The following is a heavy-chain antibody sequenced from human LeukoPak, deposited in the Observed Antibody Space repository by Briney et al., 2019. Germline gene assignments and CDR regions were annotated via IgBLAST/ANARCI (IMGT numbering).Heavy chain of an antibody. CDR1: GGSISSYY. CDR2: IYYSGST. J-gene: IGHJ6*02. Sequence: PSETLSLTCTVSGGSISSYYWSWIRQPPGKGLEWIGYIYYSGSTNYNPSLKSRVTISVDTSKNQFSLKLSSVTAADTAVYYCARDFGVWFGELGYYYYGMDVWGQGTTVTVSS. V-gene: IGHV4-59*01. D-gene: IGHD3-10*01. CDR3: ARDFGVWFGELGYYYYGMDV.